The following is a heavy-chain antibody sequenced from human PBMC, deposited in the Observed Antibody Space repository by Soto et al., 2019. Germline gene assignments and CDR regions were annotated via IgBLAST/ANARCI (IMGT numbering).Heavy chain of an antibody. J-gene: IGHJ5*02. CDR2: IKQDGTEK. D-gene: IGHD4-4*01. V-gene: IGHV3-7*01. Sequence: SGFTFSSYWMSWVRQAPGKGLEWVANIKQDGTEKYYVDSVKGRFTISRDNAKNSLYLQMNSLRAEDTAVYYCAREYYRKFDPCGQGTLVT. CDR3: AREYYRKFDP. CDR1: GFTFSSYW.